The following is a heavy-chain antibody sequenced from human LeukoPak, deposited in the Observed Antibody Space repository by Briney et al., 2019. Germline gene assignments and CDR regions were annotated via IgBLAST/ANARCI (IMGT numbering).Heavy chain of an antibody. Sequence: PSETLSLTCTVAGGSISSYYWSWIRQPPGKGLEWIGYIYYTGSTNYNPSLKSRVTISVDTSKNQFSLKLSSVTAADTAVYYCAKHPRFYYYYGMDVWGQGTTVTVSS. J-gene: IGHJ6*02. D-gene: IGHD3-16*01. CDR3: AKHPRFYYYYGMDV. CDR1: GGSISSYY. CDR2: IYYTGST. V-gene: IGHV4-59*08.